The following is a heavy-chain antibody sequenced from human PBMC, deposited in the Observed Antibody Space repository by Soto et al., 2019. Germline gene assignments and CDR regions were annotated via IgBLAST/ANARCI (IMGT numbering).Heavy chain of an antibody. CDR1: GYTFFTYD. V-gene: IGHV1-18*01. CDR3: ARHHGPTTSEDWFDP. D-gene: IGHD5-12*01. J-gene: IGHJ5*02. Sequence: QVHLVQSGVEVKTPGASVKVSCQASGYTFFTYDISWVRQAPGQGLEWMGWISTYSGDTKYAQKFQGRVTMTTDTSTTTPYLELRSLRSDDTAVYDSARHHGPTTSEDWFDPWGQGTLVTVSS. CDR2: ISTYSGDT.